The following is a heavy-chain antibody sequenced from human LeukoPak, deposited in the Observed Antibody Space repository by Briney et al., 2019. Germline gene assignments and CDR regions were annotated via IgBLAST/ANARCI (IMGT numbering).Heavy chain of an antibody. CDR2: ISAYNGNT. Sequence: GASVKVSCKASGYTFTSYGISWVRQAPGQGLEWMGWISAYNGNTNYAQKLQGRVTMTTDTSTSTAYMELRSLRSDDTAVYYCARSYVTIFGVNWFDPWGQGTLVTVSS. D-gene: IGHD3-3*01. CDR3: ARSYVTIFGVNWFDP. CDR1: GYTFTSYG. V-gene: IGHV1-18*01. J-gene: IGHJ5*02.